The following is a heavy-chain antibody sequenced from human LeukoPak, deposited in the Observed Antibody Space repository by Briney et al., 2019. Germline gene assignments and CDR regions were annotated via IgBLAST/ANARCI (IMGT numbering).Heavy chain of an antibody. D-gene: IGHD3-22*01. V-gene: IGHV3-73*01. CDR2: IRSKANSYAT. Sequence: GGPLRLSCAASGFTFSSYAMHWVRQASGKGLEWVGRIRSKANSYATAYAASVKGRFTISRDDSKNTAYLQMNSLKTEDTAVYYCTRSGSSGLSVWGQGTLVTVSS. J-gene: IGHJ4*02. CDR1: GFTFSSYA. CDR3: TRSGSSGLSV.